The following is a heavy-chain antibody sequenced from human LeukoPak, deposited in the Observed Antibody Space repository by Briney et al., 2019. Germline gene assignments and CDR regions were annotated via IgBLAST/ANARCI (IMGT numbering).Heavy chain of an antibody. Sequence: GGSLRLSCAASGFTVSSNYMTWVRQAPGKGLEWVANIKQDESEKYYVDSVKGRFTISRDNAKNSLYLQMNSLRAEDTAVYYCARKNGMDVWGQGTTVTVSS. J-gene: IGHJ6*02. CDR1: GFTVSSNY. CDR3: ARKNGMDV. V-gene: IGHV3-7*01. CDR2: IKQDESEK.